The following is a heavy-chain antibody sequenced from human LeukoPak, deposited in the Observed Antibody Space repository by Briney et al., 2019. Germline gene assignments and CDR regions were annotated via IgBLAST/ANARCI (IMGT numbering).Heavy chain of an antibody. CDR3: ARMSGYCSGGSCYSVFDYYYYMGV. D-gene: IGHD2-15*01. Sequence: AGESLKISCKGSGYSFTSYWIGWVRQMPGKGLEWMGIIYPGDSDTRYSPSFQGQVTISADKSISTAYLQWSSLKASDTAMYYCARMSGYCSGGSCYSVFDYYYYMGVWGKGTTVTVSS. V-gene: IGHV5-51*01. J-gene: IGHJ6*03. CDR1: GYSFTSYW. CDR2: IYPGDSDT.